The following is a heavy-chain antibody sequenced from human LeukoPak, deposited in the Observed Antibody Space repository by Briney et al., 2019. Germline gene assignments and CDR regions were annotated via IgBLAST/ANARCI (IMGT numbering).Heavy chain of an antibody. CDR1: GFTFKRYG. J-gene: IGHJ4*02. Sequence: GGSLRLSCAASGFTFKRYGMNWVRQAPGKGPEWVSYISHTSDTIYYADSAKGRSTMSRDNARNSLFLQMDSLRAEDTALYYSARATRNGYDCWGKGTLVTVAS. CDR2: ISHTSDTI. CDR3: ARATRNGYDC. D-gene: IGHD5-24*01. V-gene: IGHV3-48*04.